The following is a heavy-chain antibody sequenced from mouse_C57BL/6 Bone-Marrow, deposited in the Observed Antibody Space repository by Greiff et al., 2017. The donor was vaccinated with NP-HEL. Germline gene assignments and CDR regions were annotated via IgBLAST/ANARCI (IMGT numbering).Heavy chain of an antibody. CDR1: GYAFSSSW. D-gene: IGHD3-2*02. CDR2: IYPGDGDT. CDR3: AGDSSGFYFDY. Sequence: VQVVESGPELVKPGASVKISCKASGYAFSSSWMNWVKQRPGKGLEWIGRIYPGDGDTNYNGKFKGKATLTADKSSSTAYMQLSSLTSEDSAVYFCAGDSSGFYFDYWGQGTTLTVSS. V-gene: IGHV1-82*01. J-gene: IGHJ2*01.